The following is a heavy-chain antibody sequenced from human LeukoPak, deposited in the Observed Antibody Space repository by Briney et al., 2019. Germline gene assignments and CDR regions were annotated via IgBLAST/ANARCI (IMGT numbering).Heavy chain of an antibody. V-gene: IGHV4-59*01. Sequence: SETLSLTCTVSGGSISSYYWSWIRQPPGKGLEWIGYIYHSGSTNYNPSLKSRVTISVDTSKNQFSLKLSSVTAADTAVYYCARDLIAGEGSYFDYWGQGTLVTVSS. CDR1: GGSISSYY. J-gene: IGHJ4*02. CDR2: IYHSGST. D-gene: IGHD6-13*01. CDR3: ARDLIAGEGSYFDY.